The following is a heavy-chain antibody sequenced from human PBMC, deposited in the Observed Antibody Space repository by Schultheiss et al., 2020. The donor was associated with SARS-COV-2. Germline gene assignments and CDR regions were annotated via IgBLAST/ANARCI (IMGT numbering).Heavy chain of an antibody. J-gene: IGHJ4*02. CDR1: GFTFSSYS. CDR2: ISSSSSYI. D-gene: IGHD5-24*01. Sequence: GGSLRLSCAASGFTFSSYSMNWVRQAPGKGLEWVSSISSSSSYIYYADSVKGRFTISRDNAKNSLYLQMNSLRAEDTAVYYCARRKTHGYSDYWGQGTLVTVSS. CDR3: ARRKTHGYSDY. V-gene: IGHV3-21*04.